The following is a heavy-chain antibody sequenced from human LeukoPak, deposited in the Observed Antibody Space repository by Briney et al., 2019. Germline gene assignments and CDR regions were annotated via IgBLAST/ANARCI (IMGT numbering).Heavy chain of an antibody. CDR2: IKQDGSEK. D-gene: IGHD1-26*01. V-gene: IGHV3-7*01. CDR1: GFTFSSYW. J-gene: IGHJ4*02. Sequence: PGGSLRLSCAASGFTFSSYWMSWVRQAPGKGLEWVANIKQDGSEKYYVDSVKGRFTISRDNAKNSLYLQMNSLRAEDTAVYYCARVIVVGATTHITTTNFDYWGQGTLVTVSS. CDR3: ARVIVVGATTHITTTNFDY.